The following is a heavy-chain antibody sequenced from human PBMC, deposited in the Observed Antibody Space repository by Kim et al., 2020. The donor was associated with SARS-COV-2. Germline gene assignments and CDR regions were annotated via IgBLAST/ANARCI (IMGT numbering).Heavy chain of an antibody. V-gene: IGHV1-69*13. CDR3: AASGSYEVGGDY. CDR2: IIPIFGTA. Sequence: SVKVSCKASGGTFSSYAISWVRQAPGQGLEWMGGIIPIFGTANYAQKFQGRVTITADESTSTAYMELSSLRSEDTAVYYCAASGSYEVGGDYWGQGTLVTVSS. CDR1: GGTFSSYA. D-gene: IGHD1-26*01. J-gene: IGHJ4*02.